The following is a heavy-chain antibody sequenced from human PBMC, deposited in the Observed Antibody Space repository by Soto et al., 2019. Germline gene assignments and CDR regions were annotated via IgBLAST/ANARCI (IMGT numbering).Heavy chain of an antibody. CDR1: GYTFTGYY. Sequence: GASVKVSCKASGYTFTGYYMHWVRQAPGQGLEWMGWINPNSGGTNYAQKFQGWVTMTRDTSISTAYMELSRLRSDDTAVYYCARTNGGYYDSSGYYDYWGQGTLVTVSS. V-gene: IGHV1-2*04. CDR2: INPNSGGT. D-gene: IGHD3-22*01. J-gene: IGHJ4*02. CDR3: ARTNGGYYDSSGYYDY.